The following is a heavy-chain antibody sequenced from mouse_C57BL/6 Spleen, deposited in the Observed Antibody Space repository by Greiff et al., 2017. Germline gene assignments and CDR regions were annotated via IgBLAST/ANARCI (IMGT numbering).Heavy chain of an antibody. CDR1: GYTFTSYR. CDR3: ARYLDV. CDR2: LHPNSGST. V-gene: IGHV1-64*01. J-gene: IGHJ1*03. Sequence: QVHVKQPGAELVKPGASVKLSCKASGYTFTSYRLHWVKQRPGQGLEWLGMLHPNSGSTNYNEKFKSKATLTVEKSSSTAYMQLSSRTSEDSAVYYCARYLDVWGTRTTFTVSS.